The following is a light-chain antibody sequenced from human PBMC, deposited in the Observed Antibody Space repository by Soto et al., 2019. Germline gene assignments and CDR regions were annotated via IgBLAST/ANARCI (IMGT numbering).Light chain of an antibody. V-gene: IGKV3-20*01. CDR3: QQYGSSRNT. J-gene: IGKJ4*01. CDR1: QSVSRSY. CDR2: GAS. Sequence: EIVLTQSPGTLSLSPGERATLSCGASQSVSRSYLAWYQQKPGQAPRLLIYGASSRATGIPDRFSGSGSGTDFTLTISRLEPEDFAVYYCQQYGSSRNTFGEGTKVEIK.